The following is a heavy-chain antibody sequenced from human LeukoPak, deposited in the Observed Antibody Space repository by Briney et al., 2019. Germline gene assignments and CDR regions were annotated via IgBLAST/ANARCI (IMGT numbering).Heavy chain of an antibody. V-gene: IGHV3-15*01. CDR2: FKSTTDGGTT. CDR1: GFTFTNAW. CDR3: ARDRWYSSGWYVPGDPGHAFDI. J-gene: IGHJ3*02. Sequence: GGSLILSCAASGFTFTNAWMYWVRQAPGKGLEWVGRFKSTTDGGTTDYAAPVKGRFTISRDDSKNTLYLQMNSLKTEDTAVYYCARDRWYSSGWYVPGDPGHAFDIWAQGTMVTVSS. D-gene: IGHD6-19*01.